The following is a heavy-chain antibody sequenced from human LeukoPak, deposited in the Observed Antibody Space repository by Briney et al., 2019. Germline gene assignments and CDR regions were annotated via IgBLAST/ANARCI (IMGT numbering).Heavy chain of an antibody. CDR3: ARDLGGGSCYSACWFDP. J-gene: IGHJ5*02. V-gene: IGHV1-69*04. D-gene: IGHD2-15*01. CDR1: GGTFSSYT. CDR2: IIPILGIA. Sequence: ASVNVSCKASGGTFSSYTISWVRQAPGQGLEWMGRIIPILGIANYAQKFQGRVTITADKSTSTAYMELSSLRSEDTAVYYCARDLGGGSCYSACWFDPWGQGTLVTVSS.